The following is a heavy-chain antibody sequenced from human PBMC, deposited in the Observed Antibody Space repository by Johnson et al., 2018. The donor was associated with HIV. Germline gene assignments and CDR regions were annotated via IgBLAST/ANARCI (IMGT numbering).Heavy chain of an antibody. Sequence: VQLVESGGGLVQPGGSLRLSCAASGFTVSSYYMSWVRQAPGKGLEWVSGVNWNGGSTGYGDSVKGRFTISRDNAKNSLYLQMNSLRAEDTAVYYCARDPTYYNFWSGYYSGAFDIWGQGTMVTVSS. J-gene: IGHJ3*02. CDR3: ARDPTYYNFWSGYYSGAFDI. CDR2: VNWNGGST. CDR1: GFTVSSYY. V-gene: IGHV3-20*04. D-gene: IGHD3-3*01.